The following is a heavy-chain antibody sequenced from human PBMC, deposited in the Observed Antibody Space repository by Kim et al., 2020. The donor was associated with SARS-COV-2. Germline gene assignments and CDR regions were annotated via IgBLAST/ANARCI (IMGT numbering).Heavy chain of an antibody. J-gene: IGHJ4*02. CDR3: ANFGPNPGDY. CDR2: ST. D-gene: IGHD3-16*01. Sequence: STYDADSGKGRLNSSRDKSKNTLYLQMNSLRAEDTAVYYCANFGPNPGDYWGQGTLVTVSS. V-gene: IGHV3-23*01.